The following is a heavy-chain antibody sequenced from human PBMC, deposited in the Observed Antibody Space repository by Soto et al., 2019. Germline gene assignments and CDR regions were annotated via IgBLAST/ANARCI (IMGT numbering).Heavy chain of an antibody. V-gene: IGHV1-8*01. Sequence: GASVKVSCKVSGYTFTSYDINWVRQATGQGLEWMGWMNPNSGNTGYAQKFQGRVTMTRNTSISTAYMELSSLRSEDTAVYYCARGSINNDFWSGYYKGYYYGMDVWGQGTTVTVS. J-gene: IGHJ6*02. CDR3: ARGSINNDFWSGYYKGYYYGMDV. CDR2: MNPNSGNT. CDR1: GYTFTSYD. D-gene: IGHD3-3*01.